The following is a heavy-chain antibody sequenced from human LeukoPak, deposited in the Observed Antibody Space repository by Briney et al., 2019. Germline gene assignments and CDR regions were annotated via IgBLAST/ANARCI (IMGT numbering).Heavy chain of an antibody. V-gene: IGHV3-7*04. D-gene: IGHD3-16*01. CDR1: GFTYSGYW. Sequence: GGSLRLSCAATGFTYSGYWMSWVRQARGKGLEWVANIKQDGIEKYYVDSVKGRFNIPRENAKNSLYLKMNSLRDEDTAVYYCARGGRGSYLWGQGTLVTVSS. J-gene: IGHJ4*02. CDR2: IKQDGIEK. CDR3: ARGGRGSYL.